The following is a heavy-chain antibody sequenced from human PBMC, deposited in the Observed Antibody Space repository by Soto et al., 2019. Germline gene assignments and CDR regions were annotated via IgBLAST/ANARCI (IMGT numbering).Heavy chain of an antibody. CDR2: IWYDGSNK. J-gene: IGHJ4*02. D-gene: IGHD2-2*01. V-gene: IGHV3-33*01. CDR3: ASRSPALDY. CDR1: GFTFSSYG. Sequence: QVHLVESGGGVVQPGRSLRLSCAASGFTFSSYGMHWVRQAPGKGLEWVAVIWYDGSNKYYADPVKGRFTISRDNPKNTLYLQMNSLRAEDTAVYYCASRSPALDYWGQGTLFTVSS.